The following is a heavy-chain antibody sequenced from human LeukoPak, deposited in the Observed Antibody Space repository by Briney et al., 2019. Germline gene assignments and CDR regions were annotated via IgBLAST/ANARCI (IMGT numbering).Heavy chain of an antibody. CDR1: GFIFSSYW. J-gene: IGHJ1*01. CDR3: ARAYKDRSLAGKKEFFQH. CDR2: IIQDGSEK. V-gene: IGHV3-7*03. Sequence: GGSPRLSCAASGFIFSSYWMSWVRQAPGKGLEWVANIIQDGSEKYYVDSVKGRFTISRDNANNFLYLQMNSLRAEDTALYYCARAYKDRSLAGKKEFFQHWGQGTLVTVSS. D-gene: IGHD6-19*01.